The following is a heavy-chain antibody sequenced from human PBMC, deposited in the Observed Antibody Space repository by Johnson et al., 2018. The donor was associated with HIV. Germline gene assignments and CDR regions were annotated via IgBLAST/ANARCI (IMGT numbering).Heavy chain of an antibody. D-gene: IGHD2-21*01. Sequence: VQLVESGGGLVQPGRSLRLSCAASGFAFRTYWMVWVRQVPGKRPVWVARIYNDGSRTTYADSVRGRFPISRDNAKYTVDLQMNSMRVEDTAVYSCAKVDCGGDTCAGYDPFDLWGQGTLVTVSS. J-gene: IGHJ3*01. CDR1: GFAFRTYW. CDR2: IYNDGSRT. CDR3: AKVDCGGDTCAGYDPFDL. V-gene: IGHV3-74*03.